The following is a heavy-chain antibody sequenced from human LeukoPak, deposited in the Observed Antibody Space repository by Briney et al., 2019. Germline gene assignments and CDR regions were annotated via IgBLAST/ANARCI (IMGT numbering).Heavy chain of an antibody. Sequence: TGGSLRLSCAASGFTFSGYWMSWVRQAPGKGLEWVANIKQDGSQKYYVDSVKGRFTISRDNAKNSLYLQMNSLRAEDTAVYYCARDPSPSEYQPWFDYWGQGTLVTVSS. CDR3: ARDPSPSEYQPWFDY. CDR2: IKQDGSQK. V-gene: IGHV3-7*01. D-gene: IGHD2-2*01. CDR1: GFTFSGYW. J-gene: IGHJ4*02.